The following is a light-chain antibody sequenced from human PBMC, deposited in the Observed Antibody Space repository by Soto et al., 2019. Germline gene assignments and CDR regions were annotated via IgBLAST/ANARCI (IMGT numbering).Light chain of an antibody. J-gene: IGKJ1*01. Sequence: DIQMTQSPSTLSASVGDKVTITCRASQSIRRWLAWYQQKPGKAPTVLIYDVSTLESGVPSRFSGGGSGTEFTLTITSLQPDDFATYYCQEYTTYSRTFGQGTKVDIK. V-gene: IGKV1-5*01. CDR3: QEYTTYSRT. CDR1: QSIRRW. CDR2: DVS.